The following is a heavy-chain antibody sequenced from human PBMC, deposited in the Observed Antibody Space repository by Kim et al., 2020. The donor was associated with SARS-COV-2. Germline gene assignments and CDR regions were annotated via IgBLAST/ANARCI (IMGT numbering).Heavy chain of an antibody. Sequence: NPSLKGRVTISVDTSTTQFSLKLNSVTAADTAVYYCASTAYTGTYYDFDYWGHGTLVTVSS. V-gene: IGHV4-59*01. CDR3: ASTAYTGTYYDFDY. J-gene: IGHJ4*01. D-gene: IGHD1-26*01.